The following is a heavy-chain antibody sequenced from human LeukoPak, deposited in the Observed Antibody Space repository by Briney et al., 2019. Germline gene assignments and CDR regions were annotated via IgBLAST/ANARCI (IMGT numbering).Heavy chain of an antibody. CDR1: GYTFTSYD. V-gene: IGHV1-8*01. Sequence: ASVKVSCKASGYTFTSYDINWARQATGQGLEWMGWMNPNSGNTGYAQKFQGRVTMTRNTSISTAYMELSSLRSEDTAVYYCARGPVIMITFGGVIGLRDGMDVWGQGTTVTVSS. CDR3: ARGPVIMITFGGVIGLRDGMDV. CDR2: MNPNSGNT. D-gene: IGHD3-16*02. J-gene: IGHJ6*02.